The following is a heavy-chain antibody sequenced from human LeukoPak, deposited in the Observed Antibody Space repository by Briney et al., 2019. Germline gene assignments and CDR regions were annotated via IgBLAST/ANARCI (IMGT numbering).Heavy chain of an antibody. D-gene: IGHD2-2*01. V-gene: IGHV4-34*01. J-gene: IGHJ4*02. CDR2: INHSGST. Sequence: KPSETLSLTCAVYGGSFSGYYWSWIRQPPGKGLEWIGEINHSGSTNYNPSLKSRVTISVDTSKNQFSLKLSSVTAADTAVYYCARLAASDIVVVPAAQGLAGSASEGFDYRGQGTLVAVSS. CDR1: GGSFSGYY. CDR3: ARLAASDIVVVPAAQGLAGSASEGFDY.